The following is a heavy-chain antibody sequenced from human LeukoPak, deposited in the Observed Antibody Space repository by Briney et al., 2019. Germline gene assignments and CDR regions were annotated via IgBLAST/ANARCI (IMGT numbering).Heavy chain of an antibody. J-gene: IGHJ4*02. CDR1: GYTFTSYY. Sequence: RASVKVSCKASGYTFTSYYMHWVRQAPGQGLEWMGIINPSGGSTSYAQKFQGRVTMTRDTSTSTVYMELSSLRSEDTAVYYCARDAGDIVVVPAASMLDYWGQGTLVTVSS. V-gene: IGHV1-46*03. D-gene: IGHD2-2*01. CDR3: ARDAGDIVVVPAASMLDY. CDR2: INPSGGST.